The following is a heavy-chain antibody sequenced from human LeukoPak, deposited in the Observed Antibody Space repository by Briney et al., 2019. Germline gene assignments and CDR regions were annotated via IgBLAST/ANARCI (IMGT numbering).Heavy chain of an antibody. D-gene: IGHD6-19*01. Sequence: SETLSLTCTVSGGSISGYYWSWIRQPPGKGLEWIGYIYYSGSTNYNPSLKSRVTISVDTSKNQFSPKLSSVTAADTAVYYCARHTGYSSGNYFDYWGQGTLVTVSS. V-gene: IGHV4-59*01. J-gene: IGHJ4*02. CDR1: GGSISGYY. CDR3: ARHTGYSSGNYFDY. CDR2: IYYSGST.